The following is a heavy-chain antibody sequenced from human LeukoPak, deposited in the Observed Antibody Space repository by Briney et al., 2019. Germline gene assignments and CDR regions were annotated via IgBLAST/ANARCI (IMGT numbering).Heavy chain of an antibody. CDR2: ISYDGSNK. CDR3: AQDQGDYYDSSGYSD. D-gene: IGHD3-22*01. V-gene: IGHV3-30*18. CDR1: GFTFSSYG. Sequence: PGGSLRLSCAASGFTFSSYGIHGVRQAPGKGLEWVAVISYDGSNKYYADSVKGRFTISRDNSKNTLCLQMNSLRAEDTAVYYCAQDQGDYYDSSGYSDWGQGTLVTVSS. J-gene: IGHJ1*01.